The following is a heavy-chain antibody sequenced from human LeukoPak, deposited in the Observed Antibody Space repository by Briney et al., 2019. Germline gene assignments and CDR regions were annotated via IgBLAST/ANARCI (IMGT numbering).Heavy chain of an antibody. CDR3: TPVLWFGESLNNWFDP. Sequence: GGSLRLSCAASGFTFSNAWMSWVRQAPGKGLEWVGRIQRETDGGTTEYAAPVKGRFTISRDDSKNTLYLQMNSLKTEDTAVYYCTPVLWFGESLNNWFDPWGQGMLVTVSS. V-gene: IGHV3-15*01. CDR2: IQRETDGGTT. J-gene: IGHJ5*02. D-gene: IGHD3-10*01. CDR1: GFTFSNAW.